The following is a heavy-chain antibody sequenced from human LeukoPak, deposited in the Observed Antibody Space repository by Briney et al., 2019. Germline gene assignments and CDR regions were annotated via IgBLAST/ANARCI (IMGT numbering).Heavy chain of an antibody. J-gene: IGHJ6*02. V-gene: IGHV1-8*01. CDR3: ARGDCSSTSCVNYYYYGMDV. D-gene: IGHD2-2*01. CDR1: GYTFTSYD. Sequence: GASVKVSCKASGYTFTSYDINWVRQATGQGLEWMGWMNPNSGNTSYAQKFQGRATMTRHTSISTAYMKISSLRSEDTAVYYGARGDCSSTSCVNYYYYGMDVWGQGKTATVSS. CDR2: MNPNSGNT.